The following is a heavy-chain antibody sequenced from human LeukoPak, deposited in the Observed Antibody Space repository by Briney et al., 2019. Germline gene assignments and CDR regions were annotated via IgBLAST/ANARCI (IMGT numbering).Heavy chain of an antibody. J-gene: IGHJ3*02. CDR3: ARGPSYDYVWGSYRYAAFDI. CDR1: GGSFSGYY. CDR2: INHSGST. Sequence: SETLSLTCAVYGGSFSGYYWSWIRQPPGKGLEWIGEINHSGSTNYNPSLKSRVTISVDTSKNQFSLKLSSVTAADTAVYYCARGPSYDYVWGSYRYAAFDIWGQGTMVTVSS. V-gene: IGHV4-34*01. D-gene: IGHD3-16*02.